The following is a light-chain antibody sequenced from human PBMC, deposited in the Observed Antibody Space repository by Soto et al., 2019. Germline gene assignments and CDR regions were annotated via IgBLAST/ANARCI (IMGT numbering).Light chain of an antibody. V-gene: IGKV3-20*01. CDR2: GAS. CDR3: QPYGSSPRVT. CDR1: QSVSSSY. Sequence: EIVLTQSPGTLSLSPGERATLPCRASQSVSSSYLAWYQQKPGQAPRLLIYGASSRATGIPDRFSGSGSGTDFTLTISRLEPEDFAVYYCQPYGSSPRVTFGGGTNVEIK. J-gene: IGKJ4*01.